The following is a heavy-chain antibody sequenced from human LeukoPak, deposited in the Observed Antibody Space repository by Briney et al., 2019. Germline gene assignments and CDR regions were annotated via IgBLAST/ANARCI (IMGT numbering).Heavy chain of an antibody. D-gene: IGHD1-14*01. CDR3: ANALSEGTIDY. CDR1: GFTFSSYW. Sequence: GGSLRLSCAASGFTFSSYWMSWVRQAPGKGLEWVSSISSSSSYIYYADSVKGRLTISRDNAKNSLYLQMNSLRAEDTAVYYCANALSEGTIDYWGQGTLVTVSS. CDR2: ISSSSSYI. J-gene: IGHJ4*02. V-gene: IGHV3-21*01.